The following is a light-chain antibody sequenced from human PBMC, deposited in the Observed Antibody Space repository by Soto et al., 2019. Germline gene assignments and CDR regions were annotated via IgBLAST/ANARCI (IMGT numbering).Light chain of an antibody. CDR1: QSISSY. J-gene: IGKJ5*01. CDR3: QQSYSTSLIT. CDR2: AAS. Sequence: DIHSTQSPSSLSASLGHRVTITSRASQSISSYLNWYQQKPGKAPKLLIYAASSLQSGVPSRFSGSGSGTDFTLTISSLQPEDFATYYCQQSYSTSLITFGQGTRLEIK. V-gene: IGKV1-39*01.